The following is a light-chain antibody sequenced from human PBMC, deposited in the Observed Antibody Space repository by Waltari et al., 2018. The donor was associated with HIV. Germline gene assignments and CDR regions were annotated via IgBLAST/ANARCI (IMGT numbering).Light chain of an antibody. J-gene: IGKJ4*01. V-gene: IGKV3-15*01. Sequence: EIVMTQSPATLSVSPGGRATLSCRASQSVRSDLAWYQQKPGQAPRLLIYGASSRAAGIPARFSGSGSGTEFTLIITSLQSEDFAVYYCQQYNEWPPLTFGGGTKVEIE. CDR2: GAS. CDR3: QQYNEWPPLT. CDR1: QSVRSD.